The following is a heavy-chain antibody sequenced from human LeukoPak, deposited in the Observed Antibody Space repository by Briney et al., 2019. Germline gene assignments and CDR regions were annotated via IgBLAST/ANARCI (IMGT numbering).Heavy chain of an antibody. CDR3: ARELISGAFDY. Sequence: GGSLRLSCAASGFTFGSYAMHWVRQAPGKGLEWVAVISYDGSNKYYADSVKGRFTISRDNSKNTLYLQMNSLRAEDTAVYYCARELISGAFDYWGQGTLVTVSS. CDR1: GFTFGSYA. V-gene: IGHV3-30*04. J-gene: IGHJ4*02. D-gene: IGHD6-19*01. CDR2: ISYDGSNK.